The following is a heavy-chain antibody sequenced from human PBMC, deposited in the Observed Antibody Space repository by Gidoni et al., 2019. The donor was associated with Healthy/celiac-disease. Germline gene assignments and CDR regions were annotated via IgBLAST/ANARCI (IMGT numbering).Heavy chain of an antibody. Sequence: EVQLVESGGGLVQPGGSLRLSCAASGFTFSRYSMNWVRQAPGKGLEWVSYISSSSSTIYYADSVKGRFTISRDNAKNSLYLQMNSLRAEDTAVYYCARDRVERLVVVKGAFDIWGQGTMVTVSS. CDR1: GFTFSRYS. J-gene: IGHJ3*02. V-gene: IGHV3-48*01. CDR2: ISSSSSTI. D-gene: IGHD2-15*01. CDR3: ARDRVERLVVVKGAFDI.